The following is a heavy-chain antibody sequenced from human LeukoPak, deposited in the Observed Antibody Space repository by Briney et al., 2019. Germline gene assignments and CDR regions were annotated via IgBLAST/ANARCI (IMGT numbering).Heavy chain of an antibody. Sequence: GGSLRLSCAASGFTFSRYAMSWVRQAPGKGLEWVSAISGSGGSTYYADSLKGRFTISRDNSKNTLYLQMNSLRAEDTAVYYCAKDVTGIAARGSPFDYWGQGTLVTVSS. D-gene: IGHD6-6*01. V-gene: IGHV3-23*01. CDR2: ISGSGGST. J-gene: IGHJ4*02. CDR1: GFTFSRYA. CDR3: AKDVTGIAARGSPFDY.